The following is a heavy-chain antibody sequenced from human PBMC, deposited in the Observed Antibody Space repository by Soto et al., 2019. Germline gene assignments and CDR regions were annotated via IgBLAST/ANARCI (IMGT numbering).Heavy chain of an antibody. V-gene: IGHV5-51*01. CDR2: IYPGDSDT. Sequence: GESLKISCKGSGYSFTNYWIAWVRQMPGKGLEWMGIIYPGDSDTRYSPSFQGQVTISADKSISTAYLQWRSLRASDTAMYHCARPRSGSYRLDYYGMDVWGQGTTVTVSS. CDR1: GYSFTNYW. J-gene: IGHJ6*02. D-gene: IGHD3-10*01. CDR3: ARPRSGSYRLDYYGMDV.